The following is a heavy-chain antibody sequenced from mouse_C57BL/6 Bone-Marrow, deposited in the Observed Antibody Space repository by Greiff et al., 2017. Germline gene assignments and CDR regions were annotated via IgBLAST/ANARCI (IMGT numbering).Heavy chain of an antibody. V-gene: IGHV6-6*01. CDR3: TAITTVVANYAMDY. CDR2: IRNKANNHAT. J-gene: IGHJ4*01. D-gene: IGHD1-1*01. Sequence: EVKLMESGGGLVQPGGSMKLSCAASGFTFSDAWMDWVRQSPEKGLEWVAEIRNKANNHATYYAESVKGRFTISRDDSKSSVYLQMNSLRAEDTGIYYCTAITTVVANYAMDYWGQGTSVTVSS. CDR1: GFTFSDAW.